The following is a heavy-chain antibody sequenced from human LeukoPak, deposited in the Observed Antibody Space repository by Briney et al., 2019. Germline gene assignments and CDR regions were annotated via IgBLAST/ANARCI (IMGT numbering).Heavy chain of an antibody. V-gene: IGHV3-30-3*01. J-gene: IGHJ1*01. Sequence: GGSLRLSCAASGFTFSSYAMHWVRQAPGKGLEWVAVISYDGSNKYYADSVKGRFTISRDNSKNTLYLQMNSLRAEDTAVYYCAREDYYDSSGYYSGYFQHWGQGTLVTVSS. CDR3: AREDYYDSSGYYSGYFQH. D-gene: IGHD3-22*01. CDR2: ISYDGSNK. CDR1: GFTFSSYA.